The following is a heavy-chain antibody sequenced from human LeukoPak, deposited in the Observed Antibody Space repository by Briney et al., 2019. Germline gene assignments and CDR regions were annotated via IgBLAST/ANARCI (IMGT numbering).Heavy chain of an antibody. V-gene: IGHV3-23*01. CDR1: GFTFSSYG. Sequence: GGSLRLSCAASGFTFSSYGISWVRQAPGKGLEWVSAISGSGGSTYYADSVKGRFTISRDNSKNTLYLQMNSLSAEETAVYYCARMDTAMVIDYWGQGTLVTVSS. J-gene: IGHJ4*02. D-gene: IGHD5-18*01. CDR3: ARMDTAMVIDY. CDR2: ISGSGGST.